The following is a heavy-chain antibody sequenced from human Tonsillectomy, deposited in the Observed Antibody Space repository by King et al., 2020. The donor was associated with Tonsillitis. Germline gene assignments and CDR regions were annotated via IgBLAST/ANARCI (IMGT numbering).Heavy chain of an antibody. V-gene: IGHV1-2*02. CDR1: GYTFTDYY. J-gene: IGHJ4*02. CDR2: INPNTGGT. Sequence: VQSGAEVKKPGASVKVSCKASGYTFTDYYLHWVRQAPGQGLEWMGWINPNTGGTNYAQKFQGRVTMTRDTSISTAYMELSRLRSDDTAIYYCATALYCSGGSCYYFDFWGQGTLVTVSS. CDR3: ATALYCSGGSCYYFDF. D-gene: IGHD2-15*01.